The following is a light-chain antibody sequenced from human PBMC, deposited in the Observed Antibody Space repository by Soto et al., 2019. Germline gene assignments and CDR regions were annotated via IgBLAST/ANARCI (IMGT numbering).Light chain of an antibody. Sequence: EIVMTQSPDTLSLSPGERATLSCRASQSVSSNLAWYQQKPGQAPRLLIYGASTRATGIPGRFSGSGSGTEFTLTISSLQSEDFAVYYCQQHNNWPPWTFGQGTKVDIK. CDR1: QSVSSN. J-gene: IGKJ1*01. CDR2: GAS. V-gene: IGKV3-15*01. CDR3: QQHNNWPPWT.